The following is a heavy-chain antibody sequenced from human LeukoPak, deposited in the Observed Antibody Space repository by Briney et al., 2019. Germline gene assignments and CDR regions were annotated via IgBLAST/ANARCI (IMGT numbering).Heavy chain of an antibody. J-gene: IGHJ4*02. CDR2: ISFDGSNK. V-gene: IGHV3-30*04. Sequence: GGSLRLSCAASGFTFSSYALHWVRQAPGKGQEWVAVISFDGSNKYYADSVKGRFTISRDNSKNTLYLQMNSLRAEDTAVYYCARLPKGSGSSSYFDYWGQGTLVTVSS. CDR3: ARLPKGSGSSSYFDY. CDR1: GFTFSSYA. D-gene: IGHD3-10*01.